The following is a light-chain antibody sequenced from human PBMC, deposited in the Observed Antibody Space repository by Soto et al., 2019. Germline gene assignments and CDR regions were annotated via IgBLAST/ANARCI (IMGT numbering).Light chain of an antibody. CDR3: ETWDSNTRV. CDR2: LEGSGSY. J-gene: IGLJ3*02. V-gene: IGLV4-60*02. Sequence: QLVLTQSSSASASLGSLVKLTCTLSSGHSSYIIAWHQQQPGKAPRYLMKLEGSGSYNKGSGVPDRFSGSSSGADRYLTISNLQFGDEADYYCETWDSNTRVFGGGTKLTVL. CDR1: SGHSSYI.